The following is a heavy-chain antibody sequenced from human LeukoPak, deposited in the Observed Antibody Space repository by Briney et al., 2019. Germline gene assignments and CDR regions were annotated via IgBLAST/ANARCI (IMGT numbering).Heavy chain of an antibody. V-gene: IGHV3-30-3*01. CDR3: ARSAVDTAMVTVY. CDR1: GFTFSSNA. Sequence: GGSLRLSCAASGFTFSSNAMHWVRQAPGKGLEWVAVISYDGSNKYYADSVKGRFTISRDNSKNTLYLRMNSLRAEDTAVYYCARSAVDTAMVTVYWGQGTLVTVSS. J-gene: IGHJ4*02. CDR2: ISYDGSNK. D-gene: IGHD5-18*01.